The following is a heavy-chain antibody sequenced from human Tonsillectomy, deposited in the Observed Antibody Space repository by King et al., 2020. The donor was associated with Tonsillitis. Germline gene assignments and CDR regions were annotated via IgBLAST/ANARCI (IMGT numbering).Heavy chain of an antibody. CDR3: ARLDYYGSGSYWYFDL. D-gene: IGHD3-10*01. CDR2: IYYGGTT. CDR1: GSISGSC. J-gene: IGHJ2*01. V-gene: IGHV4-59*08. Sequence: QLQESGPGLVKPSETLSLTCTVSGSISGSCWSWIRQPPGKGLEWIGYIYYGGTTNYNPSLRSRVTISVDTSKNQFSLQLSSVTAADTAVYYCARLDYYGSGSYWYFDLWGRGTLVTVSS.